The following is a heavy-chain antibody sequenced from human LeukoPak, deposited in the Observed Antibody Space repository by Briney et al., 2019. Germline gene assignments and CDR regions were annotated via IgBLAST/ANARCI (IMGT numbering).Heavy chain of an antibody. CDR2: VSGSGGST. CDR1: GFTFSSYA. J-gene: IGHJ4*02. CDR3: AKTTYYDFCSGYPFDY. Sequence: GGSLRLSCAASGFTFSSYAMSWFRQAPGRGLEWVSAVSGSGGSTYYADSVKGRFTISRDNSKNTLYLQMNSLRAEDTAVYYCAKTTYYDFCSGYPFDYWGQGTLVTVSS. V-gene: IGHV3-23*01. D-gene: IGHD3-3*01.